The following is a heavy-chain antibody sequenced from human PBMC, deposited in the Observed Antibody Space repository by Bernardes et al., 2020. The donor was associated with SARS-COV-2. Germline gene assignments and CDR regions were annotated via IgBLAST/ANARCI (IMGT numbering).Heavy chain of an antibody. D-gene: IGHD1-26*01. CDR3: AKRRVEWELLHYFDS. J-gene: IGHJ4*02. Sequence: GGSLRLCCAASGFTFSSYTMNWVRQAPGKGLEWVSTITDSGDSTYYADSVKGRFTISRDNSKDRLYLQMNSLRAEDTAVYFCAKRRVEWELLHYFDSWGQGTLVTVSS. CDR1: GFTFSSYT. CDR2: ITDSGDST. V-gene: IGHV3-23*01.